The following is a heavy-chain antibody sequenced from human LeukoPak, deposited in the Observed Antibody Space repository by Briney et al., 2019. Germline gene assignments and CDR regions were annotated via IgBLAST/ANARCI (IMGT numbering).Heavy chain of an antibody. CDR3: GRSRSWRGYYFDY. CDR1: GGSFSGYY. V-gene: IGHV4-34*01. CDR2: INHSGST. Sequence: SETLSLTCAVYGGSFSGYYWSWIRQPPGKGLEWSGEINHSGSTNYNPSLKSRVTISVDTSKNQFSLKLSSVTAAATAVYYCGRSRSWRGYYFDYWGQGTLVTVSS. J-gene: IGHJ4*02. D-gene: IGHD3-3*01.